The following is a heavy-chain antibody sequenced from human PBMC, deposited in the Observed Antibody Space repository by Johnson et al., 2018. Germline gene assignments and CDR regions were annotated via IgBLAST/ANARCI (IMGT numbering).Heavy chain of an antibody. D-gene: IGHD3-10*01. CDR2: INSEGSDT. CDR1: GFTFSSYW. V-gene: IGHV3-74*01. Sequence: VQLRESGGGLVQPGGSLRLSCAASGFTFSSYWMHWVRQAPGKGLMWVSRINSEGSDTNSADSVKASSTIARANAKNTLNLQMHSLRAEDTAVYYCARGSGGSGSYYAFDIWGQGTMVTVSS. CDR3: ARGSGGSGSYYAFDI. J-gene: IGHJ3*02.